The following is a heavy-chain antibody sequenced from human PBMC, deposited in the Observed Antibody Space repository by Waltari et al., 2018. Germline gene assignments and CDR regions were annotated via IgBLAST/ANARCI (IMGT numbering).Heavy chain of an antibody. V-gene: IGHV2-5*02. CDR2: LYWDNDK. D-gene: IGHD5-18*01. J-gene: IGHJ4*02. CDR1: GFSLTTSGVG. CDR3: AHRAVADTAMGWDFGSWDY. Sequence: QISLKESGPTLLKPTQTLTVTCSFSGFSLTTSGVGVGWIRQPPGKALEWLAVLYWDNDKRYSPSLGNTLTITKDTSRNQVVRTMSNVDPVDTATYFCAHRAVADTAMGWDFGSWDYWGQGALVTVSS.